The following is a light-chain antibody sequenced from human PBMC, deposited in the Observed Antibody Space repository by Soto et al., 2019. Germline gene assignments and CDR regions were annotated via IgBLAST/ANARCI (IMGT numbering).Light chain of an antibody. CDR3: QQSYSTPLN. Sequence: IPMTQSPSSLSASVGDRVTLTCRTSRAINNYVNWYQHHPGRVPKLLISSASILQTGVPSRFSAGGSGTHFALTISNLQPEDVATYYCQQSYSTPLNFGQGTKLEI. CDR2: SAS. CDR1: RAINNY. J-gene: IGKJ2*01. V-gene: IGKV1-39*01.